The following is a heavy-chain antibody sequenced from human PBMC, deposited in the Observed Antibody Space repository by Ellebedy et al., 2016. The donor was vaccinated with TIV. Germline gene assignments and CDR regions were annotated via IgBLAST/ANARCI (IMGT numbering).Heavy chain of an antibody. CDR1: GFTFSRYR. Sequence: PGGSLRPSCAPPGFTFSRYRMNWVRQAPGKGLEWVSSISGSTSYIYYTDSVQGRFTISRDNAKNSLYLQMNSLRAEDTAVYYCARDRRAAPDYYFDYWGQGTLVTVSS. CDR2: ISGSTSYI. CDR3: ARDRRAAPDYYFDY. J-gene: IGHJ4*02. V-gene: IGHV3-21*01. D-gene: IGHD6-13*01.